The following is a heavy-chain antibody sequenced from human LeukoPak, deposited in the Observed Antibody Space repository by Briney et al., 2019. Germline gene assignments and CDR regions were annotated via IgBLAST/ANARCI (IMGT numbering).Heavy chain of an antibody. V-gene: IGHV4-34*01. D-gene: IGHD6-19*01. CDR2: INHSGST. CDR3: ARCQSSGWYPFDY. Sequence: SETLSLTCAVSGGSFSGYYWSWIRQPPGKGLEWMGEINHSGSTNYNPSLKSRVTISVDTSKNQSSLKRSSVTAADTAVYYCARCQSSGWYPFDYWGQGTLVTVSS. CDR1: GGSFSGYY. J-gene: IGHJ4*02.